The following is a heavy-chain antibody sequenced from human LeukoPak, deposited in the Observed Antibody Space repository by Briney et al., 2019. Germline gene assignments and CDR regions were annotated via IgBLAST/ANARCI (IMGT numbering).Heavy chain of an antibody. D-gene: IGHD1-14*01. J-gene: IGHJ4*02. CDR1: GLTFSTSG. V-gene: IGHV3-21*06. Sequence: GGSLRLSCTTSGLTFSTSGFNWVRRAPGKGLEWVASIGPTGFDRYHADSIKRRFTISRDNANNFLYLQMDSLRAEDTAVYYCSTETNGRHYDYWGQGTLLTVSS. CDR3: STETNGRHYDY. CDR2: IGPTGFDR.